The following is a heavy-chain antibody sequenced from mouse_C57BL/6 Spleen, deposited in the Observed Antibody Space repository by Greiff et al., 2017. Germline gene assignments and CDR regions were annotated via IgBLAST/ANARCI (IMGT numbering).Heavy chain of an antibody. J-gene: IGHJ2*01. V-gene: IGHV1-76*01. Sequence: VQLVESGAELVRPGASVKLSCKASGYTFPDYYINWVEQRPGQGLEWIARIYPGSGNTYYNEKFKGKATLTAEKSSSTAYMQLSSLTSEDSAVYFCARSNGTTVGGDFDYWGQGTTLTVSS. CDR2: IYPGSGNT. CDR3: ARSNGTTVGGDFDY. D-gene: IGHD1-1*01. CDR1: GYTFPDYY.